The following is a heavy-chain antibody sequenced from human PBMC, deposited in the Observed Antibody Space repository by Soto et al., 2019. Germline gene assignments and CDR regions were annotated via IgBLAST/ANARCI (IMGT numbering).Heavy chain of an antibody. J-gene: IGHJ6*02. Sequence: SQILSLTCAISGDSVSSNSAAWNWIRQSPSRGLEWLGRTYYRSKWYNDYAVSVKSRITINPDTSKNQFSLQLNSVTPEDTAVYYCARDPQGIAVAAFYYYGMDVWGQGTTVTVSS. CDR2: TYYRSKWYN. V-gene: IGHV6-1*01. CDR1: GDSVSSNSAA. CDR3: ARDPQGIAVAAFYYYGMDV. D-gene: IGHD6-19*01.